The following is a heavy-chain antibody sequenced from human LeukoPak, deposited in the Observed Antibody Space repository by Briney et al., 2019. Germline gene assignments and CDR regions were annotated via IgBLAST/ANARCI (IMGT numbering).Heavy chain of an antibody. D-gene: IGHD3-22*01. J-gene: IGHJ3*02. CDR2: IYYSGST. CDR1: GGSISSSSYY. V-gene: IGHV4-39*01. Sequence: SETLSLTCTVSGGSISSSSYYWGWIRQPPGKGLEWIGSIYYSGSTYYNPSLKSRVTISVDTSKNQFSLKLSSVTAADTAVYYCARPGTGSGYFHDAFDIWGQGTMVTVSS. CDR3: ARPGTGSGYFHDAFDI.